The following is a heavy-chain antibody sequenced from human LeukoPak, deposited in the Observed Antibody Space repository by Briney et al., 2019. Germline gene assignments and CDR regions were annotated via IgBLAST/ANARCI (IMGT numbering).Heavy chain of an antibody. CDR2: ISYDGTDT. D-gene: IGHD3-10*01. CDR3: ARAPSMLRGVDIVWGWYFDL. CDR1: GFTFTTYS. J-gene: IGHJ2*01. Sequence: PGGSLRLSCAASGFTFTTYSMHWVRQAPGMGLECVALISYDGTDTYYADSVKGRFTVSRDIPTNTLYLQMNSLRAEDTAVYSCARAPSMLRGVDIVWGWYFDLWGRGTLVTVSS. V-gene: IGHV3-30*04.